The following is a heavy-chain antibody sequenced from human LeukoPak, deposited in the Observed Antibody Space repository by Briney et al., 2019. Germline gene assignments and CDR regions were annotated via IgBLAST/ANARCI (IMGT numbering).Heavy chain of an antibody. J-gene: IGHJ4*02. Sequence: PGGSLRLSCAASRFTFSNAWMNWVRQAPGKGLEWVGRIKSKVNGETTDYAAPVKGRFTISRDDSNNMVYLQMNSLKIEDTAVYYCAIDEPNYAPYDFDYWGPGTLVTVSS. V-gene: IGHV3-15*01. CDR1: RFTFSNAW. CDR3: AIDEPNYAPYDFDY. D-gene: IGHD4/OR15-4a*01. CDR2: IKSKVNGETT.